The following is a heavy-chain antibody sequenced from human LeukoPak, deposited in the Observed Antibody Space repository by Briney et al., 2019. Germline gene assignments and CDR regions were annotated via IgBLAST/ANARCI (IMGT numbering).Heavy chain of an antibody. CDR3: ARDVAGYYFDY. CDR2: INPNSGGT. Sequence: YTFTGYYMHWVRQAPGQGLEWMGWINPNSGGTNYAQKFQGRVTMTRDTSISTAYMELSRLRSDDTAVYYCARDVAGYYFDYWGQGTLVTVSS. V-gene: IGHV1-2*02. J-gene: IGHJ4*02. CDR1: YTFTGYY.